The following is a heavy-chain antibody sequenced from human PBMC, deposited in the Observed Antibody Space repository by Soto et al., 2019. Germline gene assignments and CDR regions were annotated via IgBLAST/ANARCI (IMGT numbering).Heavy chain of an antibody. Sequence: SGPTLVNPTQTLTVTCTFSGFSVSTSGICVNWIRQPPGKALEWLGRIDWDDDIYYSASLKTRLTISKTTSENQVVLTMTNMAPVDTATYYCARSSRETAMGDDAFDIWGQGTMVTVS. CDR3: ARSSRETAMGDDAFDI. V-gene: IGHV2-70*11. J-gene: IGHJ3*02. CDR1: GFSVSTSGIC. D-gene: IGHD5-18*01. CDR2: IDWDDDI.